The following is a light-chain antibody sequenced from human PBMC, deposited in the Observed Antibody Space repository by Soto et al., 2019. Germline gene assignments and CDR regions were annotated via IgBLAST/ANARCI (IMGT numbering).Light chain of an antibody. Sequence: EIVLTQSPGTLSLSPGERATLSCRASQSVSSSSLAWYQQKPGQAPTHLIYGPSSRSTGIPDRFSGSGSGTDFTLTISRPEPEDFAVYYCQQYSSSLYTFGQGTKLEIK. CDR3: QQYSSSLYT. CDR2: GPS. CDR1: QSVSSSS. V-gene: IGKV3-20*01. J-gene: IGKJ2*01.